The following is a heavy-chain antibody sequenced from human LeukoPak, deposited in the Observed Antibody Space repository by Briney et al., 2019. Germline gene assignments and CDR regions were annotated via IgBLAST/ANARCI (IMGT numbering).Heavy chain of an antibody. CDR3: ATAVASSSGWYADY. J-gene: IGHJ4*02. D-gene: IGHD6-19*01. Sequence: GGSLRLSCAASGFAFSTYAMHWVRQTPGKGLEWVAIISYDGSNKYYADSVKGRFTISRDNSKNTLYLQMNSLRAEDTAVYYCATAVASSSGWYADYWGQGTLVTVSS. V-gene: IGHV3-30-3*01. CDR1: GFAFSTYA. CDR2: ISYDGSNK.